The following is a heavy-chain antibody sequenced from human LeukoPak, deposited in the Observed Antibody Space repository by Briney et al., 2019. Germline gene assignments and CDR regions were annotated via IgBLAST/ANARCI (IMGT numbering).Heavy chain of an antibody. CDR2: ISYDESKK. CDR1: GFTFSSNG. J-gene: IGHJ4*02. D-gene: IGHD3-22*01. Sequence: GGSLRLSCAASGFTFSSNGMHWVRQAPGKGLEWVAVISYDESKKNYADSVRGRFTISRDNSKNTLYLQMNSLRAEDTAVYYCVKEDTSGYTFDYWGQGTLVTVSS. V-gene: IGHV3-30*18. CDR3: VKEDTSGYTFDY.